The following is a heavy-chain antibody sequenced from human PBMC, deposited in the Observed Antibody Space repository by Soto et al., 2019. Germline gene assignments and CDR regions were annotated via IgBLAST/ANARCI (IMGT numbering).Heavy chain of an antibody. CDR2: SYFSGGT. CDR3: VRELSRGWFDP. V-gene: IGHV4-59*01. J-gene: IGHJ5*02. Sequence: SETLSLTCTVSNDSINSYYWSWIRQPPGKGLEWIGYSYFSGGTDYNPSLKGRVTISVDRSRNQFSLKLTSVTAADTAAYYCVRELSRGWFDPWGQGTLVTVSS. D-gene: IGHD3-16*01. CDR1: NDSINSYY.